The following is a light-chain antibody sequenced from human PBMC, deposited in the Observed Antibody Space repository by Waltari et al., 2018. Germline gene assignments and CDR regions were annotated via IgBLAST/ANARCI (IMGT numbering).Light chain of an antibody. CDR2: GVS. J-gene: IGLJ2*01. CDR3: SSYIRGSALVI. V-gene: IGLV2-14*03. CDR1: SSDIGDYNY. Sequence: QSALTQPASVSGSPGQSITISCTGTSSDIGDYNYVSWFQQHPGKAPKLMIFGVSERPSGVSNRCSGSKSGNTASLTISGRQAEDEADYYGSSYIRGSALVIFGGGSKLTVL.